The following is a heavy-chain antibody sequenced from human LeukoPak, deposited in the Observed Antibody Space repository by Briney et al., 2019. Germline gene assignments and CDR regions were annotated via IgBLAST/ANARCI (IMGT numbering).Heavy chain of an antibody. Sequence: GGSLRLSCTASGFSFSGHWMHWARQLPGKGLVWVSRISPTGSTTSYADSVKGRFTISRDNAKNTLYLQMNSLRAEDTAVYYCARAYDILTGYYHFDYWGQGTLVTVSS. D-gene: IGHD3-9*01. CDR3: ARAYDILTGYYHFDY. CDR2: ISPTGSTT. V-gene: IGHV3-74*01. CDR1: GFSFSGHW. J-gene: IGHJ4*02.